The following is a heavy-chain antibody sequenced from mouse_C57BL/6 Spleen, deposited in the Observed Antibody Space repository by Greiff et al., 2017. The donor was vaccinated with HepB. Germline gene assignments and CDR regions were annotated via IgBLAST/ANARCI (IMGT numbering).Heavy chain of an antibody. CDR1: GYAFSSYW. CDR2: IYPGDGDT. J-gene: IGHJ2*01. V-gene: IGHV1-80*01. Sequence: QVQLQQSGAELVKPGASVKISCKASGYAFSSYWMNWVKQRPGKGLEWIGQIYPGDGDTNYNGKFKGKATLTADKSSSTAYMQLSSLTSEDSAVDFCARPLYYYGSSYFDYWGQGTTLTVAS. CDR3: ARPLYYYGSSYFDY. D-gene: IGHD1-1*01.